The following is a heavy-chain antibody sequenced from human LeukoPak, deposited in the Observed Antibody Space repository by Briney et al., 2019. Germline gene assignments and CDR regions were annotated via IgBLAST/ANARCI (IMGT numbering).Heavy chain of an antibody. Sequence: APVTVSCKASGYTFTSYYLHWVRQAPGQGLEWMGIIHPTVGDTTYAQKFQGRVTITRDMSTGTVYMDLSSLRSEDTAVYYCARYGFSSVWQGGWHAFDIWGQGTTVSV. CDR1: GYTFTSYY. J-gene: IGHJ3*02. CDR3: ARYGFSSVWQGGWHAFDI. CDR2: IHPTVGDT. V-gene: IGHV1-46*01. D-gene: IGHD6-19*01.